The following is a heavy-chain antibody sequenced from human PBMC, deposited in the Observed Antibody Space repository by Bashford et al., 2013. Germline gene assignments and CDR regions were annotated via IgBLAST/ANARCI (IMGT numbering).Heavy chain of an antibody. CDR2: IDGRGSAI. Sequence: VRQAPGKGLEWVSGIDGRGSAIFYADSVKGRFTISRDSSKNTVFLQMNSLRAEDTAIYYCARDVRWYPQEYFDLWGRGTLVTVSS. CDR3: ARDVRWYPQEYFDL. J-gene: IGHJ2*01. V-gene: IGHV3-23*01. D-gene: IGHD4-23*01.